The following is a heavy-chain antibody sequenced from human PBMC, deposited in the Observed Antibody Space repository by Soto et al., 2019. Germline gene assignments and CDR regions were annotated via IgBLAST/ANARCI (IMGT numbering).Heavy chain of an antibody. CDR3: VKVGWGHSFGNAMDD. D-gene: IGHD5-18*01. CDR1: GFSLSGYS. CDR2: IQHDASNI. J-gene: IGHJ6*02. Sequence: GGSLRLSCAASGFSLSGYSMHWVRQAPGKGLDWVAVIQHDASNIYYADSVKGRFTISRDNSKNTLYLQMNDLTAEDTALYYCVKVGWGHSFGNAMDDWGQGTTVTVSS. V-gene: IGHV3-30-3*01.